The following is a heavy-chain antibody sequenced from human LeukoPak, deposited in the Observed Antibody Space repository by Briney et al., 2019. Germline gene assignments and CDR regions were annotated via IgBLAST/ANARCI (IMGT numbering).Heavy chain of an antibody. CDR2: IYRIGNT. Sequence: SETLPLTCSVSGDSISSDYWSWIRQPPGKGLEWIGYIYRIGNTDYNPSLKSRVTISLDTSKNQLSLNLTSVTAADTAVYYCAGRGQRYFRDWGQGTLVTVS. J-gene: IGHJ1*01. CDR3: AGRGQRYFRD. V-gene: IGHV4-4*08. CDR1: GDSISSDY.